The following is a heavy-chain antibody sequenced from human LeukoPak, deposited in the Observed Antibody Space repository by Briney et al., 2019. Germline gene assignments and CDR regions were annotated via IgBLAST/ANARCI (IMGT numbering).Heavy chain of an antibody. J-gene: IGHJ4*02. CDR2: ILQSGST. CDR3: ARESWSYASKFHY. CDR1: GDSISSNYW. Sequence: ESSETLSLTCAVSGDSISSNYWWSWVRQSPGQGLEWIGEILQSGSTNYNPSLRSRVTISIDKSKNQFSLNLSSVTAADTAVYYCARESWSYASKFHYWGQGTLVTVSS. V-gene: IGHV4-4*02. D-gene: IGHD3-16*01.